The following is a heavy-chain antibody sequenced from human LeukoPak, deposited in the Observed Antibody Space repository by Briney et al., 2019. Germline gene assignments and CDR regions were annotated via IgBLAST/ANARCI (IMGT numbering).Heavy chain of an antibody. Sequence: PSETLSLTCTVSGCSISIYYWSWIRPPARTRLDWIWRIYTSGSPTYNPSLKTRVGVSVDTSHTQFSLKLSSVTAADTAVYYCARESDYYYFDYWGQGTLVTVSP. CDR3: ARESDYYYFDY. V-gene: IGHV4-4*07. CDR1: GCSISIYY. D-gene: IGHD4-17*01. CDR2: IYTSGSP. J-gene: IGHJ4*02.